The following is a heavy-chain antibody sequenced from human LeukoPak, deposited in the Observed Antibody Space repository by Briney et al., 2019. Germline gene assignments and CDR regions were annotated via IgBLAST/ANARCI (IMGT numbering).Heavy chain of an antibody. CDR2: ISSSSSTI. V-gene: IGHV3-48*01. CDR1: GFTFSTYS. J-gene: IGHJ6*02. CDR3: AREQRHYGSGIPEGMDV. Sequence: GGSLRLSCAASGFTFSTYSMNWVRQAPGKGLEWVSYISSSSSTIYYADSVKGRFTISRDNAKNSLYLQMNSLRAEDTAVYYCAREQRHYGSGIPEGMDVWGQGTTVTVSS. D-gene: IGHD3-10*01.